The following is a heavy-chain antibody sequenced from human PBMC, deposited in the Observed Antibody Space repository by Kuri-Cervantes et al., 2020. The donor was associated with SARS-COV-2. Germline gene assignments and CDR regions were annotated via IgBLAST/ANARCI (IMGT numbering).Heavy chain of an antibody. Sequence: ETLSLTCTASGFTFNSYNMKWVRQAPGKGLEWVSGIGPSNTYIYYADSVKGRFIISRDNAKNSLYLQMNSLRAEDTAVYYCARVLWFGDPPDYWGQGTLVTVSS. V-gene: IGHV3-21*06. CDR2: IGPSNTYI. J-gene: IGHJ4*02. CDR3: ARVLWFGDPPDY. D-gene: IGHD3-10*01. CDR1: GFTFNSYN.